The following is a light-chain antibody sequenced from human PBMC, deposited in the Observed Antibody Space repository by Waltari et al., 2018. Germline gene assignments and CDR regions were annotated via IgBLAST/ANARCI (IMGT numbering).Light chain of an antibody. V-gene: IGLV1-44*01. CDR2: SND. Sequence: QSVLTQSPSVSGTPGQTVTISCSGSSSNLGSNTVTWYHQLPGTAPKRLIFSNDQRPSGVPGRFSGSNSGTSASLAISGLQSEEEAVYSCATRDDTLNAYVLFGGGTKVTGL. J-gene: IGLJ2*01. CDR1: SSNLGSNT. CDR3: ATRDDTLNAYVL.